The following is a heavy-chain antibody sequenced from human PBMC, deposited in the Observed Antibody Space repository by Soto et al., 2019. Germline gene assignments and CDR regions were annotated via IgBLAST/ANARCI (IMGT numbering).Heavy chain of an antibody. V-gene: IGHV3-30*18. CDR3: AKDGSHNFDY. J-gene: IGHJ4*02. CDR2: MSYDGSNE. CDR1: GLTFSHYA. D-gene: IGHD1-26*01. Sequence: QVQLVESGGGVVQPGRSLRLSCAASGLTFSHYAMHWVRQAPSKGLEWVALMSYDGSNEYYADSVKGRFTISRDNSKNTLYLQMNSLRAEDTAVYYCAKDGSHNFDYWGQGTLATVSS.